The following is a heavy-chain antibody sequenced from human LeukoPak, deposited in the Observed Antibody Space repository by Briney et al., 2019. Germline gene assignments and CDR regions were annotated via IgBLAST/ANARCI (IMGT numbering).Heavy chain of an antibody. Sequence: PSETLSLTCTVSGGSISSGGYYWSWIRQPPGKGLEWIGYIYHSGSTYYNPSLKSRVTISVDRSKNQFSLKLSSVTAADTAVYYCARWATGDYVKFDYWGQGTLVTVSS. CDR1: GGSISSGGYY. V-gene: IGHV4-30-2*01. CDR3: ARWATGDYVKFDY. D-gene: IGHD4-17*01. CDR2: IYHSGST. J-gene: IGHJ4*02.